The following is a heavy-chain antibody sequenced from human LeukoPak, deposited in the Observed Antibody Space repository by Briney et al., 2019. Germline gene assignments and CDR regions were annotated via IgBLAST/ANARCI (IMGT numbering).Heavy chain of an antibody. V-gene: IGHV3-48*01. J-gene: IGHJ4*02. D-gene: IGHD3-16*01. CDR3: ARRGGLDY. CDR2: ISSSSSTI. Sequence: GGSLRLSCAASGFTFSSYSMNWVRQAPGKGLEWVSYISSSSSTIYYADSVKGRFTISRDNAKNSLYLQMNSLRAEDTAVYYCARRGGLDYWGQGTLVTVSS. CDR1: GFTFSSYS.